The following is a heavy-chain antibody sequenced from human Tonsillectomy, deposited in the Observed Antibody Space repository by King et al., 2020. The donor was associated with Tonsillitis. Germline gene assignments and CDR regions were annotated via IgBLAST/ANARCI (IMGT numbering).Heavy chain of an antibody. CDR3: ARSPSYVWGSSTSGGRDV. CDR1: GYTFTSYD. Sequence: VQLVESGAEVKKPGASVKVSCKASGYTFTSYDINWVRQATGQGLEWMGWMNPNSGNTGYAQKFPGRVTMTRKTSISTAYMDLSSLRSEDTAVYYCARSPSYVWGSSTSGGRDVWGQGPTVTVSS. D-gene: IGHD3-16*01. CDR2: MNPNSGNT. V-gene: IGHV1-8*01. J-gene: IGHJ6*02.